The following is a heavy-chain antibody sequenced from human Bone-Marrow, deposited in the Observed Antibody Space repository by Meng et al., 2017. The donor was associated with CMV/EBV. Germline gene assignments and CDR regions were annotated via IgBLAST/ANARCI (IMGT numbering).Heavy chain of an antibody. V-gene: IGHV3-21*01. CDR2: ISSSSSYI. CDR1: GFTFSSYS. Sequence: GGSLRLSCAASGFTFSSYSMNWVRQAPGKGLEWVSSISSSSSYIYYADSVKGRFTISRDNAKNSLYLQMNSLRAEDTAVYYCASDIVVVPAANDAFDICGEGTMVAVSS. D-gene: IGHD2-2*01. J-gene: IGHJ3*02. CDR3: ASDIVVVPAANDAFDI.